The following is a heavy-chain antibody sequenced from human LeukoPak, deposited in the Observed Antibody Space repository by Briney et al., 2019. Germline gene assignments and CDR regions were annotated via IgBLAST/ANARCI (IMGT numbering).Heavy chain of an antibody. J-gene: IGHJ3*02. CDR2: IYTSGST. V-gene: IGHV4-61*02. D-gene: IGHD3-9*01. CDR1: GGSISSGSYY. Sequence: SETLSHTCTVSGGSISSGSYYWSWIRQPAGKGLEWIGRIYTSGSTNYNPSLKSRVTISVDTSKNQFSLKLSSVTAADTAVYYCARAISRYFDWSRNPDAFDIWGQGTMVTVSS. CDR3: ARAISRYFDWSRNPDAFDI.